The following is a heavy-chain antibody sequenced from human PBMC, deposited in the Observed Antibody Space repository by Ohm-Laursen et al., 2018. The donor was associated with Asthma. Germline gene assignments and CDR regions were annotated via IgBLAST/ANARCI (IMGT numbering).Heavy chain of an antibody. CDR3: ARYGDRSVQSGFDP. CDR2: IIPIFGTA. CDR1: GGTFSSYA. J-gene: IGHJ5*02. Sequence: SVKVSCKISGGTFSSYAISWVRQAPGQGLEWMGGIIPIFGTANYAQKFQGRVTITADESTSTVYMELSSLRSEDTAVYYCARYGDRSVQSGFDPWGQGTLVTVSS. V-gene: IGHV1-69*13. D-gene: IGHD1-1*01.